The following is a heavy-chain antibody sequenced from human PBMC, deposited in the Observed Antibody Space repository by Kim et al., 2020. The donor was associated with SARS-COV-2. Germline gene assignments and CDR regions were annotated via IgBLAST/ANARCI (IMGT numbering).Heavy chain of an antibody. J-gene: IGHJ6*02. CDR3: LVLDPYYGMDV. V-gene: IGHV4-31*03. CDR2: IYYSGST. Sequence: SETLSLTCTVSGGSISSGGYYWSWIRQHPGKGLEWIGYIYYSGSTYYNPSLKSRVTISVDTSKNQFSLKLSSVTAADTAVYYCLVLDPYYGMDVWGQGTTVTVSS. D-gene: IGHD2-8*02. CDR1: GGSISSGGYY.